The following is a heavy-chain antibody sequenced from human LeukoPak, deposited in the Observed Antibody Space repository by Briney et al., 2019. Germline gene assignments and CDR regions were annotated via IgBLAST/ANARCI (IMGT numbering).Heavy chain of an antibody. D-gene: IGHD1-20*01. J-gene: IGHJ5*02. Sequence: GASVKVSCKASGYRFSSNGISWVRLAPGQGLEWVGWVSTYNSERNYALRFQGRVTMTADTSTSTAYMELRSLRADDTAAYYCVRDNWNEFDPWGQGTLVTVSS. CDR3: VRDNWNEFDP. CDR2: VSTYNSER. V-gene: IGHV1-18*01. CDR1: GYRFSSNG.